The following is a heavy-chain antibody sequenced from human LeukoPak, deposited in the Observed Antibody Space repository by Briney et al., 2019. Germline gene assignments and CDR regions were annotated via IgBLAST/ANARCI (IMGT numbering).Heavy chain of an antibody. CDR1: GYTFTSYY. Sequence: ASVKVSCKASGYTFTSYYMHWVRQAPGQGLEWMGIINPSGGSTSYAQKFQGRVTMTRDMSTSTVYMELSSLRSEDTAVYYCARDSVTMVRGVISTVDYWGQGTLVTVSS. CDR3: ARDSVTMVRGVISTVDY. D-gene: IGHD3-10*01. CDR2: INPSGGST. J-gene: IGHJ4*02. V-gene: IGHV1-46*01.